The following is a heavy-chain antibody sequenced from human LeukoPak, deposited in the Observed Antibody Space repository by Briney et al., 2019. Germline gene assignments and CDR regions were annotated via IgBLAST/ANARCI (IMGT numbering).Heavy chain of an antibody. D-gene: IGHD5-12*01. V-gene: IGHV1-69*05. CDR1: GGTFSSYA. CDR3: ARVLNSYSGYDLSFGF. Sequence: ASVKVSCKASGGTFSSYAISWVRQAPGQGLEWMGRIIPIFGTANYAQRFQGRVTITTDESTSTAYMELSSLRSEDTAVYYCARVLNSYSGYDLSFGFWGQGTLVTVSS. J-gene: IGHJ4*02. CDR2: IIPIFGTA.